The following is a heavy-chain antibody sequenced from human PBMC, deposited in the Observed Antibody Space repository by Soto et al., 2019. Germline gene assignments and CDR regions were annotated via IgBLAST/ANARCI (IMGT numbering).Heavy chain of an antibody. J-gene: IGHJ6*02. V-gene: IGHV1-69*13. CDR1: GYTFTGYY. CDR3: ARAGIQLWSYYYYGMDV. CDR2: IIPIFGTA. Sequence: SVKVSCKASGYTFTGYYMHWVRQAPGQGLEWMGGIIPIFGTANYAQKFQGRVTITADESTSTAYMELSSLRSEDTAVYYCARAGIQLWSYYYYGMDVWGQGTTVTVSS. D-gene: IGHD5-18*01.